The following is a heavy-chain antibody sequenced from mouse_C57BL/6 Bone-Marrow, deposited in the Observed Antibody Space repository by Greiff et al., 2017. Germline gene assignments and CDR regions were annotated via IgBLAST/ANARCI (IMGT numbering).Heavy chain of an antibody. V-gene: IGHV1-52*01. CDR2: IGPSDSDT. J-gene: IGHJ1*03. Sequence: QVQLQQPGAELVRPGSSVKLSCKASGYTFTSYWMHWVKQRPIKGLEWIANIGPSDSDTDYNHKFKDKATLTVDKASSTGYMQLSSLTSEDSAVYYCARSGAVVAHFDVWGTGTTVIVSS. CDR1: GYTFTSYW. D-gene: IGHD1-1*01. CDR3: ARSGAVVAHFDV.